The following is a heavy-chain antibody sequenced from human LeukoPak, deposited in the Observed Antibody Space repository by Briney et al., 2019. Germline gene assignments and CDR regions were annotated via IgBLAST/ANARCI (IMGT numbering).Heavy chain of an antibody. J-gene: IGHJ6*03. CDR1: GGSFSGYY. D-gene: IGHD3-3*01. Sequence: SETLSLTCAVYGGSFSGYYWSWIRQPSVKGLEWIGEINHSGSTNYNPSLKSRVTISVDTSKNQFSLKLSSVTAADTAVYYCARGVRGAIFGVVIMEYMDVWGKGTTVTVSS. V-gene: IGHV4-34*01. CDR2: INHSGST. CDR3: ARGVRGAIFGVVIMEYMDV.